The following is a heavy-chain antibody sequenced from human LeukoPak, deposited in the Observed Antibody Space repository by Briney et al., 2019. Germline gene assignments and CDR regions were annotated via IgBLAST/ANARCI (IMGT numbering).Heavy chain of an antibody. CDR2: ISSSSSYI. CDR3: ARHYDNRAYYSDY. J-gene: IGHJ4*02. D-gene: IGHD3-9*01. Sequence: GGSLRLSCAASGFTFSSYSMNWVRQAPGKGLEWVSSISSSSSYIYYADSVKGRFTISRDNAKNSLYLQMNSLRAEDTAVYYCARHYDNRAYYSDYWGQGTLVTVSS. CDR1: GFTFSSYS. V-gene: IGHV3-21*01.